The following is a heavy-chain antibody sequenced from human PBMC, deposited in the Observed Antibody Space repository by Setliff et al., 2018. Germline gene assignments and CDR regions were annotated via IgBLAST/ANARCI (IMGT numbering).Heavy chain of an antibody. J-gene: IGHJ4*02. CDR3: ATNMFGISADY. Sequence: PGGSLRLSCAASGFTFSSYVMRWVRQAPGKGLEWVSRINIDGATTEYAESVKGRFTISRDNAKNTVYLQMNSLRVEDTALYYCATNMFGISADYWGEGTLVTVSS. V-gene: IGHV3-74*03. CDR2: INIDGATT. CDR1: GFTFSSYV. D-gene: IGHD3-3*02.